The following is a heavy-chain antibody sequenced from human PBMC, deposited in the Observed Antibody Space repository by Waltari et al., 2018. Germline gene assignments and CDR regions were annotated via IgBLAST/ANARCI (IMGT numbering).Heavy chain of an antibody. Sequence: QLQLQESGPRLVKPSETLSLTCSVSGGSISSSSYHWGWIRQSPGKGLEWIGSIYYSGSTYYNPSLKSRVTISVETFKKQISLRLTSVTAADTAVYYCARTRTTSSYLQYYYYMDVWGRGTTVTISS. D-gene: IGHD3-22*01. CDR1: GGSISSSSYH. J-gene: IGHJ6*03. CDR2: IYYSGST. V-gene: IGHV4-39*07. CDR3: ARTRTTSSYLQYYYYMDV.